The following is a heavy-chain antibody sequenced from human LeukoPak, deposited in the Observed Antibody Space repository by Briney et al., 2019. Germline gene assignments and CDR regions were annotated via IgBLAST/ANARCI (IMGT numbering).Heavy chain of an antibody. Sequence: TGGSLRLSCAASGFTFSSYTMSWVRQAPGKGLEWVSFIRYDGSIKYYADSVEGRFTISRDNSKNTLYLQMNSLRAEDTAVYYCAKGIAVAGTELADWGQGTLVTVSS. D-gene: IGHD6-19*01. J-gene: IGHJ4*02. CDR3: AKGIAVAGTELAD. V-gene: IGHV3-30*02. CDR2: IRYDGSIK. CDR1: GFTFSSYT.